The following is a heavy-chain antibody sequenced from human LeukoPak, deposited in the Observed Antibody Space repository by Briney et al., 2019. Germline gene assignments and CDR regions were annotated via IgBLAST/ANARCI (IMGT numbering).Heavy chain of an antibody. J-gene: IGHJ5*02. CDR1: GYSFTSYW. Sequence: GESLKISCKDSGYSFTSYWIGWVRQMPGKGLEGMGIIYPGDSDTRYSPSFQGQVTLSADKSISTAYLQWSSLKASDTAMYYCARRVSGYGSSTFGWFDPWGQGTLVTVSS. D-gene: IGHD2-2*01. CDR3: ARRVSGYGSSTFGWFDP. CDR2: IYPGDSDT. V-gene: IGHV5-51*01.